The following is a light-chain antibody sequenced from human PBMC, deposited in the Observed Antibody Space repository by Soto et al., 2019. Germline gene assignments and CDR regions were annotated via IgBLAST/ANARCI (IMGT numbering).Light chain of an antibody. CDR2: DAS. V-gene: IGKV3-11*01. Sequence: IVLTQSPSTLSLSPGERATLPCRASQSVSSYLAWYQQKTGQAPRLLIYDASNRATATPATFSVSGSVTDTTVTIRSLKPEELAVYYCHRRSNWPHPIPCGQGKRLEIK. J-gene: IGKJ5*01. CDR3: HRRSNWPHPIP. CDR1: QSVSSY.